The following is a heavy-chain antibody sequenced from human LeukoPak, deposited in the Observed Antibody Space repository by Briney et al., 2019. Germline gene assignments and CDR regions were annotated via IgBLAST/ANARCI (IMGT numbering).Heavy chain of an antibody. J-gene: IGHJ4*02. D-gene: IGHD3-9*01. CDR3: ARDILTGSIEV. CDR2: IYSGGST. Sequence: GSLRLSCAASGFTVSSNYVSWVRQAPGKGLEWVSVIYSGGSTYYADSVKGRFTISRDNSKNTLYLQMNSLRAEDTAVHYCARDILTGSIEVWGQGTLVTVSS. CDR1: GFTVSSNY. V-gene: IGHV3-53*01.